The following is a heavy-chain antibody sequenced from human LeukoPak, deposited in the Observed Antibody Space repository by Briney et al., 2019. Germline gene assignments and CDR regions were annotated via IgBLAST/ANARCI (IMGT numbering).Heavy chain of an antibody. CDR2: ISGSGGST. V-gene: IGHV3-23*01. Sequence: GGSLRLSCAASGFTFSSYAMSWVRQAPGKGREGVSAISGSGGSTYYADSGKGRFTITRDNSKNTLYMQMNSLRAEDTAVYYCARASAKTYFYNSRGFSYDMDVWGKGTTVTVSS. J-gene: IGHJ6*03. CDR1: GFTFSSYA. CDR3: ARASAKTYFYNSRGFSYDMDV. D-gene: IGHD3-22*01.